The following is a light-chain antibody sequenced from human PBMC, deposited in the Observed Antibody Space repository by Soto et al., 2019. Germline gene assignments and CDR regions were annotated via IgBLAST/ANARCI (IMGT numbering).Light chain of an antibody. CDR1: QSIYNK. CDR3: QQYNNWPPIT. CDR2: GAS. V-gene: IGKV3-15*01. Sequence: EIVMTQSPATLSVSPGERVTLSCRASQSIYNKVAWYQQKPGQAPRLLIYGASTRATGISARFSGSGSGTEFTLTISSLQSEDFAVYYCQQYNNWPPITFGQGTRMEIK. J-gene: IGKJ5*01.